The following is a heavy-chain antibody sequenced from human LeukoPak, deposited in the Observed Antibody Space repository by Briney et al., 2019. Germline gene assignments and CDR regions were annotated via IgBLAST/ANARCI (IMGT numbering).Heavy chain of an antibody. CDR2: ISGSGGST. D-gene: IGHD3-22*01. J-gene: IGHJ4*02. CDR1: GFTFSSYA. CDR3: ATTPPYDSSGYRSFDY. V-gene: IGHV3-23*01. Sequence: GGSLRLSCAASGFTFSSYAMSWVRQAPGKGLEWVSAISGSGGSTYYADSVKGRFTISRDNSKNTLYLQMNSLRAEDTAVYYCATTPPYDSSGYRSFDYWGQGTLVTVSS.